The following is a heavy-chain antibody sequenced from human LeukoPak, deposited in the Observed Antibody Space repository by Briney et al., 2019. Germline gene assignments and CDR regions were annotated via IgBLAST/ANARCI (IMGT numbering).Heavy chain of an antibody. D-gene: IGHD3-10*01. CDR2: TNWDGSRS. CDR1: GFTFDDYA. J-gene: IGHJ4*02. V-gene: IGHV3-43D*03. Sequence: GGSLRLSCVASGFTFDDYAMHWVRQVPGKGLEWVCLTNWDGSRSFCADSVKGRFTISRDNSKSSLFLEMDSLTPEDTALYYCAKGVSGHEVPTHPPGPFYYWGQGTLFPVS. CDR3: AKGVSGHEVPTHPPGPFYY.